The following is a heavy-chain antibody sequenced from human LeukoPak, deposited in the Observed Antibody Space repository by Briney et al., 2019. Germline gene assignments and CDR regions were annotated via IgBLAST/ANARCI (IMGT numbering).Heavy chain of an antibody. CDR1: GYSFTSYW. CDR3: VRTRSGLTDYFDY. Sequence: GESLKISCKGSGYSFTSYWISWVRQMPGKGLEWMGRIDPSDSYTNYSPSFQGHVTISADKSITTAYLQWSSLKASDTAMYYCVRTRSGLTDYFDYWGQGTLVTVSS. V-gene: IGHV5-10-1*01. CDR2: IDPSDSYT. J-gene: IGHJ4*02. D-gene: IGHD6-19*01.